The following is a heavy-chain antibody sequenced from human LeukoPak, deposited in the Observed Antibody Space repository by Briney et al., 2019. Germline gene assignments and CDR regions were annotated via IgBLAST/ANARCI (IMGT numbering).Heavy chain of an antibody. CDR2: IHPDGSVK. CDR3: VSTFPYCGDGSCAL. CDR1: GLAFKNYW. D-gene: IGHD2-15*01. Sequence: GGSLRLSCLGTGLAFKNYWMTWVRQAPGKVLEWVANIHPDGSVKNYVDAVRGRFTISRDNAKNSLYLQLDNLRADDTAVYYCVSTFPYCGDGSCALGGQGTLVIVSS. J-gene: IGHJ1*01. V-gene: IGHV3-7*01.